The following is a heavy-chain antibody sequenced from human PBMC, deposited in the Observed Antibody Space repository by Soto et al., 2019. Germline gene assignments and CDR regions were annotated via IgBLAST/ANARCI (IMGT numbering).Heavy chain of an antibody. Sequence: PGGSLRLSCAASGFTFSSYGMGWVRQAPGKGLEWVSALGGSGDNTYYADSVKGRFTISRDNSKSTLYLQMISLRAEDTAVYYCAKSLYFGDYVKNFDNWGQGTLVTVSS. D-gene: IGHD4-17*01. CDR2: LGGSGDNT. V-gene: IGHV3-23*01. CDR3: AKSLYFGDYVKNFDN. J-gene: IGHJ4*02. CDR1: GFTFSSYG.